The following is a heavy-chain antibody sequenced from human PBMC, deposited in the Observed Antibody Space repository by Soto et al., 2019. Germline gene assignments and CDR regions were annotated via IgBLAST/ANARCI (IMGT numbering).Heavy chain of an antibody. CDR1: GGTFSSYA. CDR3: ASGDYDFWSGPGGGMDV. CDR2: IIPIFGTA. J-gene: IGHJ6*02. Sequence: QVQLVQSGAEVKKPGSSVKVSCKASGGTFSSYAISGVRQAPGQGLEWMGGIIPIFGTANYAQKFQGRVTITADESTSTAYMELSSLRSEDTAVYYCASGDYDFWSGPGGGMDVWGQGTTVTVSS. D-gene: IGHD3-3*01. V-gene: IGHV1-69*12.